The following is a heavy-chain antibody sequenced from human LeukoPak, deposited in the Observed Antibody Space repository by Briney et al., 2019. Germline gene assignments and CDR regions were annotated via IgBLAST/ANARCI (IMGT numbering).Heavy chain of an antibody. Sequence: ASVRVSCKASGYTFTSYGISWVRQAPGQGLEWMGWISAYNGNTNYAQKLQGRVTMTTDTSTSTAYMELRSLRSDDTAVYYCARGGGDSGSYPGGYFQHWGQGTLVTVSS. CDR1: GYTFTSYG. V-gene: IGHV1-18*01. D-gene: IGHD1-26*01. CDR3: ARGGGDSGSYPGGYFQH. CDR2: ISAYNGNT. J-gene: IGHJ1*01.